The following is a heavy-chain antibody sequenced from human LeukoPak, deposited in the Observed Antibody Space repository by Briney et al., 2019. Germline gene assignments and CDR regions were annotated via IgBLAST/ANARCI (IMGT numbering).Heavy chain of an antibody. D-gene: IGHD1-7*01. CDR1: GGSISSSNW. Sequence: SETLSLTCAVSGGSISSSNWWSWVRQSPGKGLEWIGEIYHSGSANYNPSLKSRVTISLDTSKNQFSLKLSSVTAADTAVYYCARDPPAGTSPYWGQGTLVTVSS. CDR2: IYHSGSA. V-gene: IGHV4-4*02. J-gene: IGHJ4*02. CDR3: ARDPPAGTSPY.